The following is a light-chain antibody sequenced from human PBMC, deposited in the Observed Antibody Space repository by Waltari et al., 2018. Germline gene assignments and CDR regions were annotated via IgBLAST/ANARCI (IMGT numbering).Light chain of an antibody. CDR1: QSLVHSDGNTY. CDR2: RGS. V-gene: IGKV2-30*02. CDR3: MQGTHWPWT. J-gene: IGKJ1*01. Sequence: DVVMTQSPLSLPVTLGQPASISCRSSQSLVHSDGNTYSNRFQQRPGQSPRCLFYRGSNRDSGVPDRFSVSGSGTAFTLKISRVEAEDVGVYYCMQGTHWPWTFGQGTKVEIK.